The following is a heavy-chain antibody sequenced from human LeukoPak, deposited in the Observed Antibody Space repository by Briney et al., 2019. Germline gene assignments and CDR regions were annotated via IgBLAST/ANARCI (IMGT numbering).Heavy chain of an antibody. CDR2: TRFDGSIK. CDR1: GFTFSDYG. CDR3: ARWGGTRQYYFDY. D-gene: IGHD1-1*01. J-gene: IGHJ4*02. Sequence: PGRSLRLSCAVSGFTFSDYGFHWVRQAPGKGLEWVAVTRFDGSIKQYADSVKGRFTISRDDSKNTLYLQMNFLKSEDTAVYYCARWGGTRQYYFDYWGQGTPVTVSS. V-gene: IGHV3-33*01.